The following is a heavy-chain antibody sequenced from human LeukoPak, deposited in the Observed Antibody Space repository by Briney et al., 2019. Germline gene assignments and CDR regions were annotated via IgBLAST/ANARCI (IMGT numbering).Heavy chain of an antibody. V-gene: IGHV3-23*01. CDR2: ISSSDGTA. CDR3: AKDRGLLSWFGELLHFFDH. J-gene: IGHJ4*02. CDR1: GFTFSSYD. Sequence: PGGSLRLSCAASGFTFSSYDMSWVRQAPGKGLEWVSAISSSDGTAYYAGPVKGRFTISRDTSKNTLYLQMNSLRAEDTAVYYCAKDRGLLSWFGELLHFFDHWGQGTLVTVSS. D-gene: IGHD3-10*01.